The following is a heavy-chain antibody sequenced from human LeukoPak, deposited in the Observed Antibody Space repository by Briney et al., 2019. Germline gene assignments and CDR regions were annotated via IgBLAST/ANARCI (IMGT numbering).Heavy chain of an antibody. V-gene: IGHV3-23*01. D-gene: IGHD5-18*01. CDR3: AKPRGYSYGYGLVDY. Sequence: QPGGSLRLSCAASGFTFSSYAMSWVRQAPGKGLEWVSAISGSGGSTYYADSGKGRFTISRDNSKNTRYLQMNSLRAEDTAVYYCAKPRGYSYGYGLVDYWGQGTLVTVSS. J-gene: IGHJ4*02. CDR1: GFTFSSYA. CDR2: ISGSGGST.